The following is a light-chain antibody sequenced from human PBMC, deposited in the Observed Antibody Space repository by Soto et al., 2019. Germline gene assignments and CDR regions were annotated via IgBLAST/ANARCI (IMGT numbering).Light chain of an antibody. V-gene: IGLV2-8*01. CDR2: EVS. J-gene: IGLJ2*01. CDR3: TSYGGTDSFEV. Sequence: QSVLTQPPSASGSPGHSVTISCTGTSNDVGGYNFVSWYQQHPGKAPKLLIYEVSKRPSGVPDRFSGSKSGNTASLTVSGLQAEDEDDYYCTSYGGTDSFEVFGGGTKLTVL. CDR1: SNDVGGYNF.